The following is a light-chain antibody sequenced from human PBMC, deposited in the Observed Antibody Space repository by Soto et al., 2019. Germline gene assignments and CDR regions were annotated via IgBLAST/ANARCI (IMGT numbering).Light chain of an antibody. CDR3: QQFDSLPIT. CDR1: QDITNY. Sequence: DIQMTQSPSSLSASVGDRVTITCQASQDITNYLNWYQQKPGKAPRLLVYDGSNLDTGVPSRFNESGSGTHFSFTISSLHPEDIATYYCQQFDSLPITFGQGTRLEI. CDR2: DGS. V-gene: IGKV1-33*01. J-gene: IGKJ5*01.